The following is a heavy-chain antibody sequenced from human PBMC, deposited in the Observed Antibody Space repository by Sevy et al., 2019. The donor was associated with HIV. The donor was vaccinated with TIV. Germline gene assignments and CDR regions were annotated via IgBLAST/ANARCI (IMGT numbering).Heavy chain of an antibody. CDR2: ISYDGGNK. J-gene: IGHJ3*02. Sequence: GGSLRLSCAASGFTFIKYGMHWVRQAPGKGLEWVAVISYDGGNKYYADSVKGRFTISKDNFKNTLYLQMNSLRAEDTAIYYCAKPGKFSGSYLDAFDIWGQGTMVTVSS. D-gene: IGHD1-26*01. CDR1: GFTFIKYG. V-gene: IGHV3-30*18. CDR3: AKPGKFSGSYLDAFDI.